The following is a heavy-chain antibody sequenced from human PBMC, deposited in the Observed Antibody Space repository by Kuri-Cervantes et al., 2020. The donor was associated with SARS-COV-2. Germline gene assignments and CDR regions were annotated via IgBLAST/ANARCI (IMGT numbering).Heavy chain of an antibody. V-gene: IGHV3-23*01. CDR1: GFTFSSYA. CDR3: AKAGGYCSSTSCSQYGIPDY. CDR2: ISGSGGST. J-gene: IGHJ4*02. Sequence: LSLTCAASGFTFSSYAMSWVRQAPGKGLEWVSAISGSGGSTYYADSVKGRFTISRDNSKNTLYLQMNSPRAEDTAVYYCAKAGGYCSSTSCSQYGIPDYWGQGTLVTVSS. D-gene: IGHD2-2*01.